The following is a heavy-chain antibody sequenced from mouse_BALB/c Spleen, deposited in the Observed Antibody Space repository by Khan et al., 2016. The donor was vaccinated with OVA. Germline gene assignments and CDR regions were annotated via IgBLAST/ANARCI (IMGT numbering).Heavy chain of an antibody. CDR3: TRLGSYYGSTFVF. Sequence: QVRLQQSGAELAKPGASVKMSCKASGYTFSNYWMHWVKQRPGQGLEWIGYFNPSTDYADFNQNFKDKATLTSDKSSSTAFMQLSSLTSEDSAVXYCTRLGSYYGSTFVFWGQGTTLTVSS. J-gene: IGHJ2*01. CDR1: GYTFSNYW. V-gene: IGHV1-7*01. CDR2: FNPSTDYA. D-gene: IGHD1-1*01.